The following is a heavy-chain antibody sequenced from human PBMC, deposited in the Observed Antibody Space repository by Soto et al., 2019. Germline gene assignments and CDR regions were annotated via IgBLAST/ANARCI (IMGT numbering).Heavy chain of an antibody. V-gene: IGHV3-23*01. J-gene: IGHJ4*02. Sequence: EVQLLESGGGLVQPGGSLRLSCAASGFTFSNYAMSWVRQAPGKGLEWVSGISGSGGSTYYADSVKGRFTISRANSKNTLYLQMNSLRAADTAVYYCAKAPITMVRGVIDYWGQGTLVTVSS. CDR3: AKAPITMVRGVIDY. D-gene: IGHD3-10*01. CDR2: ISGSGGST. CDR1: GFTFSNYA.